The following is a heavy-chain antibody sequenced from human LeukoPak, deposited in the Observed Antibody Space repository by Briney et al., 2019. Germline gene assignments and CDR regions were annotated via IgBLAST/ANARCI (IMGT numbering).Heavy chain of an antibody. D-gene: IGHD7-27*01. CDR2: IRYDGSNK. Sequence: GGSLRLSCAASGFTFSSYGMHWVRQAPGKGLEWVAFIRYDGSNKYYADSVKGRFTISRDNSKNTLYLQMNSLRAEDTAVYYCANMSPSRNWGSLAYWGQGTLVTVSS. J-gene: IGHJ4*02. CDR3: ANMSPSRNWGSLAY. CDR1: GFTFSSYG. V-gene: IGHV3-30*02.